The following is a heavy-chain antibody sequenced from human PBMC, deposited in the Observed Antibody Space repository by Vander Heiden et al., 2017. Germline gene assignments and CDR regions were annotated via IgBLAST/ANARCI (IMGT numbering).Heavy chain of an antibody. Sequence: EVQLVTSGGGLVKPGGALRPSCAASAFPFSGCSMNWVRPAPGKGLEWVSSISSSSSYIYYADSVKGRFTISRDNARNSLYLQMNSLRAEDTAVYYCARDTFNGLYESEFDPWGQGTLVTVSS. CDR1: AFPFSGCS. CDR3: ARDTFNGLYESEFDP. CDR2: ISSSSSYI. D-gene: IGHD2-2*02. J-gene: IGHJ5*02. V-gene: IGHV3-21*01.